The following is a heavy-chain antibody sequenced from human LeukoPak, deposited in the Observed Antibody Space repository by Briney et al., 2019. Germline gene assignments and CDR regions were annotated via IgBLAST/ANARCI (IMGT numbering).Heavy chain of an antibody. J-gene: IGHJ4*02. CDR1: GFTFSSYG. V-gene: IGHV3-21*01. CDR2: ISSSSSYI. Sequence: GGSLRLSCAASGFTFSSYGMNWVRQAPGKGLEWVSSISSSSSYIYYADSAKGRFTISIDNARNSLYLQMNGLRAEDTAVYYCARDPLYSSGWYAFDYWGQGTQVTVSS. D-gene: IGHD6-19*01. CDR3: ARDPLYSSGWYAFDY.